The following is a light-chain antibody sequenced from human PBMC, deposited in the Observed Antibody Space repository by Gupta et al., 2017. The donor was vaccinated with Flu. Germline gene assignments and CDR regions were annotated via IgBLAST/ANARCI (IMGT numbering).Light chain of an antibody. CDR1: GRDVGLYNL. CDR3: CSDAGSCIWV. J-gene: IGLJ1*01. Sequence: QSALTQPHSVSGSPGPSVTISCTGTGRDVGLYNLVSWYQQRPGKAPNVIIYDVYERPSGVPDRFSGSKSGNTASLTISGRQTADDADYYCCSDAGSCIWVFGTGTKLTVL. CDR2: DVY. V-gene: IGLV2-11*01.